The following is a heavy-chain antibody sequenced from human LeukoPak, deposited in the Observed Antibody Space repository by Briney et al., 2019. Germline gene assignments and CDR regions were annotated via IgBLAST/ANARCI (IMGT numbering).Heavy chain of an antibody. CDR1: GYTFTSYG. D-gene: IGHD3-3*01. CDR2: MSAYNGNT. J-gene: IGHJ4*02. CDR3: ARGRGTIFGVVITLYYFDY. V-gene: IGHV1-18*01. Sequence: ASVKVSCKASGYTFTSYGISWVRQAPGQGLEWMGWMSAYNGNTNYAQKLQGRVTMTTDTSTSTAYMELRSLRSDDTAVYYCARGRGTIFGVVITLYYFDYWGQGTLVTVSS.